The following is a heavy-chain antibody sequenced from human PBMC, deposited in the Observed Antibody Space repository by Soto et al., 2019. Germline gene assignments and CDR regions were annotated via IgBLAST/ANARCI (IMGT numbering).Heavy chain of an antibody. Sequence: QVQLVESGGGVVQPGRSLRLSYAASGFSFNSYGMQWVRQAPGKGLEWVALIWYDGSNKYYADSVKGRFTISRDNSKNTLYLQMSSLRAEDTAVYYCARGYNSGPPDPYNEYWGQGTLVTVSS. J-gene: IGHJ4*02. D-gene: IGHD6-19*01. CDR2: IWYDGSNK. CDR1: GFSFNSYG. V-gene: IGHV3-33*01. CDR3: ARGYNSGPPDPYNEY.